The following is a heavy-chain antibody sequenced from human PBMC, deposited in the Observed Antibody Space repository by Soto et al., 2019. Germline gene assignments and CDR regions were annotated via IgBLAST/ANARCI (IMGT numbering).Heavy chain of an antibody. J-gene: IGHJ6*02. V-gene: IGHV4-34*01. CDR2: INHSGST. Sequence: SETLSLTCAVYGGSFSGYYWSWIRQPPGKGLEWIGEINHSGSTNYNPSLKSRVTISVDTSKNQFSLKLSSVTAADTAVYYCARDPKFWSGYYSYYYYGMDVWGQGTKVTVSS. CDR3: ARDPKFWSGYYSYYYYGMDV. CDR1: GGSFSGYY. D-gene: IGHD3-3*01.